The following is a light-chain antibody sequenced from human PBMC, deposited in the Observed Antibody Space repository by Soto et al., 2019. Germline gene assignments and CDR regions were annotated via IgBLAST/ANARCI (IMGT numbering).Light chain of an antibody. V-gene: IGKV3D-15*01. CDR2: GAS. Sequence: MTQSPSSLSASVGDRVTITCRTSQSISRNLNWYQQKPGQAPRLLIYGASTRATGIPARFSGTGSGTEFTLTISSLQSEDFAVYYCQQYNNWPLTFGGGTKVEIK. CDR3: QQYNNWPLT. J-gene: IGKJ4*01. CDR1: QSISRN.